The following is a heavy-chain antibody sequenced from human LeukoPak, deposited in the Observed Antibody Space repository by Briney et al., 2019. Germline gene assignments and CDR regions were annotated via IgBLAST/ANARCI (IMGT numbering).Heavy chain of an antibody. CDR3: ARENGYRYDY. CDR2: IFYSGST. D-gene: IGHD5-18*01. V-gene: IGHV4-59*01. CDR1: GGSISSYY. Sequence: SETLSLTCTVSGGSISSYYWSWIRQPPGKGLEWIGYIFYSGSTNYNPSLKSRVTISVDTSKNQFSLKLSSVTAADTALYYCARENGYRYDYWGQGTLVTVSS. J-gene: IGHJ4*02.